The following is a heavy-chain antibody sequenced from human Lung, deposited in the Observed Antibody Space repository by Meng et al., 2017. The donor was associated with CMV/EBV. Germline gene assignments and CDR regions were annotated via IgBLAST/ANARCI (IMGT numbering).Heavy chain of an antibody. D-gene: IGHD3-10*01. CDR1: GGFIRDSRYY. J-gene: IGHJ6*02. CDR3: VRDSGVPPLGVFYFYGVDV. V-gene: IGHV4-39*07. CDR2: MFPDEKT. Sequence: GSLRLSCTVSGGFIRDSRYYWGWIRQFPGEGLEWIGSMFPDEKTYYNPSLKSRLSISGVTSKNQFSLKLSSVTAADTAVYYCVRDSGVPPLGVFYFYGVDVWGQGTPVTVSS.